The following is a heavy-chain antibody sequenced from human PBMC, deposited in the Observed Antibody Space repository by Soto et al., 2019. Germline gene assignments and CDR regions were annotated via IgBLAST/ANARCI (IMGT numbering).Heavy chain of an antibody. Sequence: SVTVSCKASGGTFSSYGISWVRQAPGQGLEWMGGIIPIFDTANYAQKFQGRVTITADESTSTAYMELSSLRSEDTAVYYCARGMVRGVIKSPTGPWGQGTLVTVSS. V-gene: IGHV1-69*13. D-gene: IGHD3-10*01. CDR3: ARGMVRGVIKSPTGP. CDR1: GGTFSSYG. CDR2: IIPIFDTA. J-gene: IGHJ5*02.